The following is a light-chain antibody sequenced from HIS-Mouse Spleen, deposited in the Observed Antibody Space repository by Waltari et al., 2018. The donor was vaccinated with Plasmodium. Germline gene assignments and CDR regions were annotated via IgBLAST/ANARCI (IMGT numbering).Light chain of an antibody. Sequence: SYELTQPPSVSVSPGQTARITCSGYALPKKYAYWYQQKSGQAPVLVIYEDSKRPSRIPGRFSGSSSGTMATLTISGAQVEDEADYYCYSTDSSGNHRVFGGGTKLTVL. V-gene: IGLV3-10*01. CDR3: YSTDSSGNHRV. CDR2: EDS. CDR1: ALPKKY. J-gene: IGLJ3*02.